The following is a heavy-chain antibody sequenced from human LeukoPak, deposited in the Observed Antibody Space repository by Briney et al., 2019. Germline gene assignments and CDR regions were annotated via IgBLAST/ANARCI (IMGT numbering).Heavy chain of an antibody. D-gene: IGHD6-19*01. CDR1: GGTFSSYA. Sequence: ASVKVSCKASGGTFSSYAISWVRHAPAQGLEWMGGIIPIFGTANYAQTFQGRVTITADESTSTAYMELSSLRSEDTAVYYCAREKGSSGWSFDYWGQGTLVTVSS. V-gene: IGHV1-69*01. J-gene: IGHJ4*02. CDR3: AREKGSSGWSFDY. CDR2: IIPIFGTA.